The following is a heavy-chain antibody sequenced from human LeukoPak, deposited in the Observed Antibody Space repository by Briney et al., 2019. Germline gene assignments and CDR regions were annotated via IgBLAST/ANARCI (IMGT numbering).Heavy chain of an antibody. V-gene: IGHV1-8*01. CDR2: MNPNSGNT. CDR1: GYTFTSYD. Sequence: GASVKVSCKASGYTFTSYDINWVRQATGQGLEWMGWMNPNSGNTGYAQKFQGRVTMTRDTSVSTAYMDLSSVTSDDSAVYFCARSAGHCSNGICFTDYYMDVWGRGTTVTVSS. J-gene: IGHJ6*03. CDR3: ARSAGHCSNGICFTDYYMDV. D-gene: IGHD2-8*01.